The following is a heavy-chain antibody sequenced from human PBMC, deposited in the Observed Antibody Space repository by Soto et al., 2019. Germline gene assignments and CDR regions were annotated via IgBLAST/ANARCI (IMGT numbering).Heavy chain of an antibody. V-gene: IGHV4-34*01. CDR1: GGSFSGYY. Sequence: SETLSLTCAVYGGSFSGYYWSWIRQPPGKGLEWIGEINHSGSANYNPSLKSRVTISVDTFKNQFSLKLSSVTAADTAVYYCARGGKAAAGTGVSGMDVWGQGTTVTVSS. CDR3: ARGGKAAAGTGVSGMDV. CDR2: INHSGSA. D-gene: IGHD6-13*01. J-gene: IGHJ6*02.